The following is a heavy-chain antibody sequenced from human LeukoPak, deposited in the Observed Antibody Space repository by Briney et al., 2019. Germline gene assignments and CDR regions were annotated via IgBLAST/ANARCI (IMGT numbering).Heavy chain of an antibody. CDR2: INPSGGNT. Sequence: ASVKVSCKASGYIFTSFYMHWVRQAPGQGLEWMGIINPSGGNTGYAQKFQGRVTMTTDTSTSTAYMELRSLRSDDTAVYYCARTAYGNIDYWGQGTLVTVSS. V-gene: IGHV1-46*01. J-gene: IGHJ4*02. D-gene: IGHD2/OR15-2a*01. CDR1: GYIFTSFY. CDR3: ARTAYGNIDY.